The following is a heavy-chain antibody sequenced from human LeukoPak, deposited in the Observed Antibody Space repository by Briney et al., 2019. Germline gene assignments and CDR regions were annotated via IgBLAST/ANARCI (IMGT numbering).Heavy chain of an antibody. CDR3: AMTTVTTFFSASDDS. CDR1: GDSISRSGYY. CDR2: IHYSGTT. Sequence: PSETLSLTCTVSGDSISRSGYYWGWIRQPPGKGLEWIGSIHYSGTTYYNPSLKSRATISVDTSKNQFSLRLSSVTAADTAVYYCAMTTVTTFFSASDDSWGQGTLVTVSS. V-gene: IGHV4-39*01. D-gene: IGHD4-17*01. J-gene: IGHJ4*02.